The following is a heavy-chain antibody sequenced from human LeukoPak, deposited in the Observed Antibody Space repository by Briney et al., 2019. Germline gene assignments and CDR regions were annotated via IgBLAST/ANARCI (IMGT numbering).Heavy chain of an antibody. D-gene: IGHD2-21*02. CDR1: GGAISSGGYY. V-gene: IGHV4-30-2*01. J-gene: IGHJ3*02. Sequence: PSETLSLTCTVSGGAISSGGYYWSWIRQPPGKGLEWIGYVYHSGSTYYNPSLKSRVTISVDRSKNQFSLKLSSVTAADTAVYYCARQMVGTGDRHAFDIWGQGTMVTVSS. CDR2: VYHSGST. CDR3: ARQMVGTGDRHAFDI.